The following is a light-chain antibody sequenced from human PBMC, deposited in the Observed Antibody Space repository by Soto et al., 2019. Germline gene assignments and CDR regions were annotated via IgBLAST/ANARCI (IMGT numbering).Light chain of an antibody. J-gene: IGKJ1*01. CDR3: QQYYSYPRT. Sequence: AIRMTQSPSSFSASTGDRVTITCRASQGISSYLAWYQQKPGKAPKLLIYAASTLQSGVPSRFGGSGSETDFTLTISCLQSEDFATYYCQQYYSYPRTFGQGTKVEVK. CDR2: AAS. V-gene: IGKV1-8*01. CDR1: QGISSY.